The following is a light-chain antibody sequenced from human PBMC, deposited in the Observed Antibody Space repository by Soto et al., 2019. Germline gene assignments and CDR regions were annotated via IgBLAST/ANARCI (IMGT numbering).Light chain of an antibody. CDR1: QSITNY. J-gene: IGKJ4*01. CDR2: AAS. V-gene: IGKV1-39*01. CDR3: QQSYRTPLT. Sequence: DMEMTQSPSSLSASVGDRVTITCRASQSITNYLNWYQHKPGKVPKLLIYAASSLQSGVPRRFSGSGSGTDFTLTINSLRPEDFATYYFQQSYRTPLTFGGGTKIEIK.